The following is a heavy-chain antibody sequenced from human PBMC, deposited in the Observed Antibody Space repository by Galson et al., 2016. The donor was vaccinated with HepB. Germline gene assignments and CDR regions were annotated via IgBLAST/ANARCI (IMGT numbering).Heavy chain of an antibody. Sequence: SETLSLTCTVSGGSISSYYWSWIRQPPGKGLEWIGYIYYTGSTNYNPSLKSRVTISVDTSKNQFSLKLTPVTAADTAVYYCARFRTGDAFDIWGQGTMVTVSS. D-gene: IGHD1-14*01. J-gene: IGHJ3*02. CDR2: IYYTGST. CDR1: GGSISSYY. V-gene: IGHV4-59*01. CDR3: ARFRTGDAFDI.